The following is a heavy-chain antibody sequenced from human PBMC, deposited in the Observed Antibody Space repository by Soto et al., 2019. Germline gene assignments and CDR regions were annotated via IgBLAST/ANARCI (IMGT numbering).Heavy chain of an antibody. D-gene: IGHD6-13*01. J-gene: IGHJ6*02. CDR3: ARQCKGGPRSSSCDTPNDYYYYGMYV. CDR1: GGSISSSSYY. CDR2: IYYSGST. Sequence: SETLSLTCTVSGGSISSSSYYWCWIRQPPGKGLEWIGSIYYSGSTYYNPSLKSRVTISVDTSKNQFSLKLSSVTAADTAVYYCARQCKGGPRSSSCDTPNDYYYYGMYVWGQRTTVTVSS. V-gene: IGHV4-39*01.